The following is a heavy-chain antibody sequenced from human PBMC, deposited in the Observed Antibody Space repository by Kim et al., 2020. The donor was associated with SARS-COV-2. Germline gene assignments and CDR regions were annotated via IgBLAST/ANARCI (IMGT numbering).Heavy chain of an antibody. Sequence: GGSLRLSCAASGFSFSSYAMNWVRQAPGKGLEWVSSISARDSTYYADSVKGRFTISRDNSKNTLYLQMTSLRAEDTAVYFCAKDPNGYSYGYGDYWGQG. D-gene: IGHD5-18*01. CDR1: GFSFSSYA. CDR3: AKDPNGYSYGYGDY. J-gene: IGHJ4*02. CDR2: ISARDST. V-gene: IGHV3-23*01.